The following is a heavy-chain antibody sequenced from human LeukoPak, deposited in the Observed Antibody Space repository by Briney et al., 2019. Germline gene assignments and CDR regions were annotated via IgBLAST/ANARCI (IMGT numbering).Heavy chain of an antibody. CDR3: AREGDASGSYYNY. V-gene: IGHV4-4*02. Sequence: GSLRLSCAASGFTLSNYWMSWVRQPPGKGLEWIGEIHHSGSTNYNPSLKSRVTVSVDKSKNQFSLNLNSVTAADTAVYYCAREGDASGSYYNYWGQGILVTVSS. J-gene: IGHJ4*02. CDR2: IHHSGST. D-gene: IGHD3-10*01. CDR1: GFTLSNYW.